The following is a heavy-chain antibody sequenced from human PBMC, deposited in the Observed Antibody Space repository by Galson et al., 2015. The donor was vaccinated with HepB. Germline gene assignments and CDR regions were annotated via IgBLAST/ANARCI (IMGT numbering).Heavy chain of an antibody. CDR3: ARQGPAPRHYFYNYVDV. D-gene: IGHD2-2*01. J-gene: IGHJ6*03. CDR2: VHTSGTT. V-gene: IGHV4-61*02. Sequence: TLSLTCTVSGGSISSGSYYWTWIRQPAGKGLEWIGRVHTSGTTNYRPSLNSRVTVSLDTSKSQFSLKLSSVTAADTAVYYCARQGPAPRHYFYNYVDVWGKGTTVTVSS. CDR1: GGSISSGSYY.